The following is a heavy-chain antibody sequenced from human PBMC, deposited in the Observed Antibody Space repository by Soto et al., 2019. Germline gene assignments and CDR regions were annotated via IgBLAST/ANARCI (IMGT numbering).Heavy chain of an antibody. D-gene: IGHD3-10*01. Sequence: SETLSLTCAVSGGSISSGGYSWSWIRQPPGKGLEWIGYIYHSGSTYYNPSLKSRVTISVDRSKNQFSLKLSSVTAADMAVYYCARGAPYYYGSGSYYNDTNWFDPWGQGTLVTVSS. J-gene: IGHJ5*02. CDR1: GGSISSGGYS. CDR2: IYHSGST. V-gene: IGHV4-30-2*01. CDR3: ARGAPYYYGSGSYYNDTNWFDP.